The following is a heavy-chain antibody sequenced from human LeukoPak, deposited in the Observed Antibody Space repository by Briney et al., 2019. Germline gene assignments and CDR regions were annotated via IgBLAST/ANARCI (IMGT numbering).Heavy chain of an antibody. CDR2: INAGNGNT. Sequence: GASVKVSCKASGYTFTSYAMHWVRQAPGQRLEWMGWINAGNGNTKYSQKFQGRVTITADKSTSTAYMELSSLRSEDTAVYYCARREDILTGYRDYWGQGTLVTVSS. J-gene: IGHJ4*02. CDR3: ARREDILTGYRDY. V-gene: IGHV1-3*01. D-gene: IGHD3-9*01. CDR1: GYTFTSYA.